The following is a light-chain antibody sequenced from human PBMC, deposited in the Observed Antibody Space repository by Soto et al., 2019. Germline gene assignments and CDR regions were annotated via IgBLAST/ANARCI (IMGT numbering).Light chain of an antibody. J-gene: IGKJ5*01. V-gene: IGKV3-20*01. CDR2: GAS. CDR3: QQYGSSPSIT. CDR1: QSVTSTY. Sequence: EIVLTQSPGTLSLSPGDRATLSCKASQSVTSTYLAWYRQKPGQAPRLLIHGASSRATGIPDTFSGSGSGTDLPLTISRLEPEDLAVYCCQQYGSSPSITFGQGTRL.